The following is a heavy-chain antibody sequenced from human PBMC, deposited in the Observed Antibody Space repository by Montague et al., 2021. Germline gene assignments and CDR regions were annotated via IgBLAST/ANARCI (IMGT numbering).Heavy chain of an antibody. D-gene: IGHD3-16*02. Sequence: TYYAEPVRGRLTIPRDNSKNTLYLQMYRLGAEDTAVYYCATYRRAFDVWGQGTMVTVST. V-gene: IGHV3-53*01. CDR3: ATYRRAFDV. J-gene: IGHJ3*01. CDR2: T.